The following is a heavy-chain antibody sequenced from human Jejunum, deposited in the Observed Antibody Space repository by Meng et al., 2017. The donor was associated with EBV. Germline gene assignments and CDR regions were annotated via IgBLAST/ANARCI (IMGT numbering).Heavy chain of an antibody. CDR2: IFYSGST. V-gene: IGHV4-39*07. J-gene: IGHJ4*02. CDR1: GGSIRSRSYY. D-gene: IGHD1-26*01. Sequence: QLLHGAGPGLVKPSETLSLTCTVSGGSIRSRSYYWGWIRQPPGKGLEWIGNIFYSGSTYYNPSPKSRVTISLDTSRNEFSLKLSSVTAADTAVYYCARASGSYWYWGQGTLVTVSS. CDR3: ARASGSYWY.